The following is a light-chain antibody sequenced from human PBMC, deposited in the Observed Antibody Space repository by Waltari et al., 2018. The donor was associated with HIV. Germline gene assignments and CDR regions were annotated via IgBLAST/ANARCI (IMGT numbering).Light chain of an antibody. Sequence: IVLTQSPLSLPVTPGEPASISCRSSRRLRHSNENLYVDWYRQGPGQSPQLLIYFASKRASGVPDRFSGSGSGTDFTLKISRVEAEDVGVYYCMQSLQSPWTFGQGTKV. J-gene: IGKJ1*01. CDR1: RRLRHSNENLY. V-gene: IGKV2-28*01. CDR2: FAS. CDR3: MQSLQSPWT.